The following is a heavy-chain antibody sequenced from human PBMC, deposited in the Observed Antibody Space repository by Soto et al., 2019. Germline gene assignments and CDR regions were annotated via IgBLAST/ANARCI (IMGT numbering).Heavy chain of an antibody. V-gene: IGHV3-30*18. CDR1: GFTFSSYG. CDR2: ISYDGSNK. Sequence: RGSLRLSCAASGFTFSSYGMPGVRQAPGKGLERVAVISYDGSNKYYADSVKGRFTISRDNSKNTLYLQMNSLRAEDTAVYYCAKDRGPGGYYYHSSGLPLFWGQGTIVTVSS. J-gene: IGHJ3*01. CDR3: AKDRGPGGYYYHSSGLPLF. D-gene: IGHD3-22*01.